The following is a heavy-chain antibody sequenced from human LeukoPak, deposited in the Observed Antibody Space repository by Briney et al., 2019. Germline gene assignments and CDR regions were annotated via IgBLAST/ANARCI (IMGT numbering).Heavy chain of an antibody. CDR2: ISNSSSYI. V-gene: IGHV3-21*01. J-gene: IGHJ5*02. D-gene: IGHD2-2*01. Sequence: GGSLRLSCAASGFTFSSYSMNWVRQAPGKGLEWVSSISNSSSYIYYADSVKGRFTISRDNAKNSLYLQMNSLRAEDTAVYYCARDPPVVPAAMWFDPWGQGTLVTVSS. CDR1: GFTFSSYS. CDR3: ARDPPVVPAAMWFDP.